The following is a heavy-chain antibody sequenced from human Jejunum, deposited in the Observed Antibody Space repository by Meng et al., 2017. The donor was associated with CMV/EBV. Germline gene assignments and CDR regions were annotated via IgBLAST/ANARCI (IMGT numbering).Heavy chain of an antibody. CDR2: VYPPSGVT. D-gene: IGHD5-12*01. CDR1: GYTYTAYY. CDR3: AAVTYSAYNDFDY. V-gene: IGHV1-2*02. Sequence: KASGYTYTAYYWHRVRQAPGQGLEWMGWVYPPSGVTEYARRFQGRVTMTRDTSITTAYMELSRLTSDDTALYYCAAVTYSAYNDFDYWGQGTLVTVSS. J-gene: IGHJ4*02.